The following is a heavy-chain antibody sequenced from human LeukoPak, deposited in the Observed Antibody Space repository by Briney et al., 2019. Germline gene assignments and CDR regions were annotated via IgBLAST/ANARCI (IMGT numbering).Heavy chain of an antibody. CDR1: GFTVSSNY. CDR3: ARVRLASEGSGWLSREVNDAFDI. Sequence: GGSLRLSCAATGFTVSSNYMSWVRQAPGKGLEWVSVIYSGGSTYYADSVKGRFTISRDNSKNTLYLQMNSLRAEDTAVYYCARVRLASEGSGWLSREVNDAFDIWGQGTMVTVSS. V-gene: IGHV3-53*01. CDR2: IYSGGST. J-gene: IGHJ3*02. D-gene: IGHD6-19*01.